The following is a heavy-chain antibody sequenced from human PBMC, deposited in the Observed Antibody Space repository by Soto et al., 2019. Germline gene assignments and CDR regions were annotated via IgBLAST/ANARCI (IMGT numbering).Heavy chain of an antibody. CDR1: VGSSSSHY. Sequence: PSETLSLSCSVPVGSSSSHYWSCIRQPPANGLEWIGYIYYSGSTNYNHSLKSRVTISVDTSKNQFSLKLSSVTAADTAVYYCARDPVGGYDFRSGYRGYGMDVWGQGTTVTVSS. D-gene: IGHD3-3*01. CDR3: ARDPVGGYDFRSGYRGYGMDV. J-gene: IGHJ6*02. CDR2: IYYSGST. V-gene: IGHV4-59*11.